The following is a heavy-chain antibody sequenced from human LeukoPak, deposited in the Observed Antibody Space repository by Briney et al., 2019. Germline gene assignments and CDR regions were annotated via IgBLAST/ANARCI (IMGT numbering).Heavy chain of an antibody. CDR1: GYTFTSYA. D-gene: IGHD2-21*02. CDR2: INAGNGNT. Sequence: GASVTVSCKASGYTFTSYAMHWVRQAPGQRLEGMGWINAGNGNTKYSQKFQGRVTITRDTSASTAYMELSSLRSEDTAVYYCARSSVGYFCGGDCNEYFQHWGQGTLVTVSS. J-gene: IGHJ1*01. CDR3: ARSSVGYFCGGDCNEYFQH. V-gene: IGHV1-3*01.